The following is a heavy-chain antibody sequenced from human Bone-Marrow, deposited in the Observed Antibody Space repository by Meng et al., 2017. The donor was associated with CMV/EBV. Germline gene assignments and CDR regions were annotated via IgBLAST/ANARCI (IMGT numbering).Heavy chain of an antibody. V-gene: IGHV1-69*05. J-gene: IGHJ5*01. CDR3: ARELGSCSFIGFGCTRKWFDL. CDR1: GGTFSSYA. D-gene: IGHD2-15*01. Sequence: SVQVSCKASGGTFSSYAISWVRQAPGQGLEWMGGIIPIFGTANYAQKFQVRVTITTDESTSTAYMELSSLRSDDTALYYYARELGSCSFIGFGCTRKWFDLWGQGTQVTVSS. CDR2: IIPIFGTA.